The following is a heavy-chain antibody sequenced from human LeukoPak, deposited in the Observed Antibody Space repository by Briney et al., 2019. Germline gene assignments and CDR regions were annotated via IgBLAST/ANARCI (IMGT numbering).Heavy chain of an antibody. D-gene: IGHD1-14*01. V-gene: IGHV4-39*01. CDR1: GGSISSNNYY. CDR2: IYYSGRT. CDR3: TRDRSSYFDS. Sequence: SETLSLTCSVSGGSISSNNYYWGWIRQPPGKGLEWIGSIYYSGRTYYNPSLKSRVTISVDTSKNQFALKLSSVTAADTAVYYCTRDRSSYFDSWGQGTLVTVSS. J-gene: IGHJ4*02.